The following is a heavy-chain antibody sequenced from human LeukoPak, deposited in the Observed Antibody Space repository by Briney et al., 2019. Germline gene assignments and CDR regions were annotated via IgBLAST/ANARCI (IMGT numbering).Heavy chain of an antibody. CDR1: GGSISSSSYY. V-gene: IGHV4-39*01. J-gene: IGHJ4*02. CDR2: IYYSGST. Sequence: SETLSLTCTVSGGSISSSSYYWGWIRRPPGKGLEWIGSIYYSGSTYYNPSLKSRVTISVDTSKNQFSLKLSSVTAADTAVYYCARRMGGSYYVWGQGTLVTVSS. CDR3: ARRMGGSYYV. D-gene: IGHD1-26*01.